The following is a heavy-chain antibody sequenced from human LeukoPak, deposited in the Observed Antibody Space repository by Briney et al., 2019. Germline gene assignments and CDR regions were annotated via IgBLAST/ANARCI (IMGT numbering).Heavy chain of an antibody. CDR1: GGTFSSYA. CDR2: IIPIFGTA. J-gene: IGHJ4*02. CDR3: ATLAAPGRAGYFDY. Sequence: ASVKVSCKASGGTFSSYAISWVRQAPGQGLEWMGGIIPIFGTANYAQKFQGRVTITADESTSTAYMELSSLRSEDTAVYYCATLAAPGRAGYFDYWSQGTLVTVSS. V-gene: IGHV1-69*13. D-gene: IGHD6-13*01.